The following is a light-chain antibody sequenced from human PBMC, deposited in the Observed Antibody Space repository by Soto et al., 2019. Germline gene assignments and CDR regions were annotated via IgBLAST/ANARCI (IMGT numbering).Light chain of an antibody. CDR2: LGS. V-gene: IGKV2-28*01. CDR3: LQALQTLYP. Sequence: DIVLTQSPLSLPVTPGEPASISCTSSQSLLHSNGYLCLDWYVQKPGQPPRLLIFLGSNRAPGVPDRFSRSGSGTHFTLEISRVEAEDVGVYYCLQALQTLYPFGQGTKLDI. J-gene: IGKJ2*01. CDR1: QSLLHSNGYLC.